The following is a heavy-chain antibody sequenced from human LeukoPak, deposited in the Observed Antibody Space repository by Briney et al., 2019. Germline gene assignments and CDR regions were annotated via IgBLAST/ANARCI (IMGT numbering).Heavy chain of an antibody. CDR2: ISGSGGTT. V-gene: IGHV3-23*01. Sequence: PGGSLRLSCAASGFTFSSYAMSWVRQAPGKGLEWVSGISGSGGTTYYADSVKGRFTISRDNSKNTPYLQMNSLRAEDTAVYYCARRWDNTRAFDIWGQGTMVTVSS. J-gene: IGHJ3*02. CDR1: GFTFSSYA. CDR3: ARRWDNTRAFDI. D-gene: IGHD1/OR15-1a*01.